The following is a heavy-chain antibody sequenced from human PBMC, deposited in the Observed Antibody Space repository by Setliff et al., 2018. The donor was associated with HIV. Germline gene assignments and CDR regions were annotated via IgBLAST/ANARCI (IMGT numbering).Heavy chain of an antibody. V-gene: IGHV4-59*11. CDR3: ARVGS. CDR2: IYYSGNT. CDR1: GDSISSHY. J-gene: IGHJ5*02. Sequence: PSETLSLTCNVSGDSISSHYWSWIRQPPGKGLEWIGTIYYSGNTISNPSLKSRVTISLDTSKNQFSLNLRSVTAADTAVYYCARVGSWGQGTLVTVSS.